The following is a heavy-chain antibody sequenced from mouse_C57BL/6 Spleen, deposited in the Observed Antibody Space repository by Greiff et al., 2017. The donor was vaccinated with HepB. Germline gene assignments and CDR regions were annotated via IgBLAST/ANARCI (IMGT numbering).Heavy chain of an antibody. D-gene: IGHD2-4*01. CDR3: AREKYYDYDGDFDY. V-gene: IGHV1-22*01. CDR1: GYTFTDYN. CDR2: INPNNGGT. Sequence: VQLQQSGPELVKPGASVKMSCKASGYTFTDYNMHWVKQSHGKSLEWIGYINPNNGGTSYNQKFKGKATLTVNKSSSTAYMELRSLTSEDSAVYYCAREKYYDYDGDFDYWGQGTTLTVSS. J-gene: IGHJ2*01.